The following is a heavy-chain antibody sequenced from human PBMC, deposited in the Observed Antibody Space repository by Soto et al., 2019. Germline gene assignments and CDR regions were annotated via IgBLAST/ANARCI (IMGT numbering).Heavy chain of an antibody. Sequence: QVQLVQSGAEGKKPGSSVKVSCKASGGTFSSYAFSWVRQAPGQGLEWMGGIIPVYGTANYAEKFQGRVTITVDESTTTAHMELSSLRSEDTAVYYCARSGGHSYYYYGLDVWGLGTTVTVSS. V-gene: IGHV1-69*01. CDR3: ARSGGHSYYYYGLDV. J-gene: IGHJ6*02. CDR2: IIPVYGTA. CDR1: GGTFSSYA. D-gene: IGHD2-15*01.